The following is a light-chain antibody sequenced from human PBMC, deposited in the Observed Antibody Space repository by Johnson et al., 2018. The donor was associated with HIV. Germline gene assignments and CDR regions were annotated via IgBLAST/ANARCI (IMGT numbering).Light chain of an antibody. CDR2: DNN. Sequence: QSALTQPPSVSAAPGQKVTISCSGSSSNIGNNYVSWYQQLPGTAPKLLIYDNNKRPSGIPDRFSGSKSGTSATLGITGLQTGDEADYYCGKWDSSLSASYVFGTGTNVTVL. CDR3: GKWDSSLSASYV. J-gene: IGLJ1*01. V-gene: IGLV1-51*01. CDR1: SSNIGNNY.